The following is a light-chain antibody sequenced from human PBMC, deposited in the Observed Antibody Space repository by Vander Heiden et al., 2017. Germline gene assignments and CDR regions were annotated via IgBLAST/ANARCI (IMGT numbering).Light chain of an antibody. Sequence: QPVLTQPTSLSPSPAASARFTCTLRRAINVGTSRIYWYQYKPGSLPRYTPRYLSDSDKRQGSGVPGRFSGSKDASTTAGLLLISGVQSEDDSYYYSANWNSSSWVFGTGTKLTVL. CDR3: ANWNSSSWV. J-gene: IGLJ1*01. V-gene: IGLV5-39*01. CDR1: RAINVGTSR. CDR2: YLSDSDK.